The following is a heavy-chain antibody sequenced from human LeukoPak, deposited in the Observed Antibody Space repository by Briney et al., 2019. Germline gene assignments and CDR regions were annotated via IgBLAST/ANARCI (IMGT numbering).Heavy chain of an antibody. J-gene: IGHJ3*02. CDR1: GYTFTSYD. CDR2: MNPNSGNT. V-gene: IGHV1-8*01. CDR3: ARVEMATTPDAFDI. Sequence: ASVKVSCKASGYTFTSYDINWVRQATGQGLEWMGWMNPNSGNTGYAQKFQGRVTMTRNTSISTAYMELSSLRSEDTAVNYCARVEMATTPDAFDIWGQGTMVTVSS. D-gene: IGHD5-24*01.